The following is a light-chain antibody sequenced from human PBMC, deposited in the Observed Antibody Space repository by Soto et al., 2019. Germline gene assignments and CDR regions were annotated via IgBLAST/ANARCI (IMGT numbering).Light chain of an antibody. Sequence: DIQMTQSPSSLSASVGDRVTITCQASQNISSYLNWYQQKPGKAPKLLIYDASSLQSGVPSRFSSSGATTDSPLTISRLQPDVLANYYHQHSYHPPRTFGPGTKVDIK. CDR3: QHSYHPPRT. V-gene: IGKV1-39*01. CDR1: QNISSY. J-gene: IGKJ1*01. CDR2: DAS.